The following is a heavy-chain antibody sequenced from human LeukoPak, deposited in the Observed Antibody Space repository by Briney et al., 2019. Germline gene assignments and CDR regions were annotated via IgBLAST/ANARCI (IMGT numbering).Heavy chain of an antibody. CDR3: ARASTVTDAFDYHYYGMDV. J-gene: IGHJ6*02. CDR2: ISSSSSYT. V-gene: IGHV3-11*05. Sequence: PGGSLRLSCAASGFTFSDYYMSWIRQAPGKGLEWVSYISSSSSYTNYADSVKGRFTISRDNAKNSLYLQMNGLRAEDTAVYYCARASTVTDAFDYHYYGMDVWGQGTTVTVSS. CDR1: GFTFSDYY. D-gene: IGHD4-17*01.